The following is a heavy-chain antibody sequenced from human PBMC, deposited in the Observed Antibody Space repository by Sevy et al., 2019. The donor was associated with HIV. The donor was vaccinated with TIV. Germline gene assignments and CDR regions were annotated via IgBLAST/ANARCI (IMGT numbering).Heavy chain of an antibody. V-gene: IGHV3-53*01. CDR2: IYSGGDT. CDR1: GFTVSSNF. CDR3: ARDLRVATASGGMDV. D-gene: IGHD6-13*01. Sequence: GGSLRLSCVAYGFTVSSNFMTCVRQAPGKGLEWVSIIYSGGDTYYADSVKGRFTISRDNSKNTLYLQMNNLRAEDTAVYYCARDLRVATASGGMDVWGQGTTVTVSS. J-gene: IGHJ6*02.